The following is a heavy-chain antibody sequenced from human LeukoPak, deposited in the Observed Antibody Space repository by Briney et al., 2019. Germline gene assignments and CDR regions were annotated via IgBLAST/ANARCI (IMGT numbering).Heavy chain of an antibody. CDR1: GYTFTSYG. CDR3: ARDVYSSSYMDV. J-gene: IGHJ6*03. V-gene: IGHV1-18*01. Sequence: ASVKVSCKASGYTFTSYGISWVRQAPGQGLEWMGWISAYNGNTNYAQKLQGRVTMTTDTSTSTAYMELSSLRSEDTAVYYCARDVYSSSYMDVWGKGTTVTVSS. D-gene: IGHD6-6*01. CDR2: ISAYNGNT.